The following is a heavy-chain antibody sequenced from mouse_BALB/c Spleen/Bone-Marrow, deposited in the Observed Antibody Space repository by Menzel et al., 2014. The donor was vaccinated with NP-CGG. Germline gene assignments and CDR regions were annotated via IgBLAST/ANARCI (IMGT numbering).Heavy chain of an antibody. V-gene: IGHV7-3*02. J-gene: IGHJ4*01. CDR1: GFTFTDYY. CDR2: IRNKANGYTT. Sequence: EVQLVESGGGLVQPGGSLRLSCATSGFTFTDYYMSWVRQPPGKALEWLGFIRNKANGYTTEYSASVKGRFTISRDNSQSILYLKMNALRAEDSATYYGARDRKNSSGYYYPMDYWGQETSVPVPS. CDR3: ARDRKNSSGYYYPMDY. D-gene: IGHD3-1*01.